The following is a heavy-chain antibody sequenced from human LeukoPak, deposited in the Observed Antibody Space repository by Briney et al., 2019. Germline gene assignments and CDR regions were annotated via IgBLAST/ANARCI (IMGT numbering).Heavy chain of an antibody. V-gene: IGHV3-64*02. D-gene: IGHD2/OR15-2a*01. CDR1: GFTFSGFS. Sequence: GGSLRLSCAASGFTFSGFSMHWVRQAPGRGLEYVSAINGNGDKTFYTDSVRGRFTIFRDNSKNTLFLQMGSLRGEDTALYFCARVGMENFYDLWGQGTLVTVSS. J-gene: IGHJ5*02. CDR2: INGNGDKT. CDR3: ARVGMENFYDL.